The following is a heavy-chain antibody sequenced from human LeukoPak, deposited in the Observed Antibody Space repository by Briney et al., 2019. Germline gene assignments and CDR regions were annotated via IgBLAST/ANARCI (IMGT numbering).Heavy chain of an antibody. Sequence: VRQAPGKGLXWXAVISYDGSNKYYADSVKGRFTISRDNSKNTLYLQMNSLRAEDTAVYYCAKGYTWNNIRLLDYWGQGTLVTVSS. D-gene: IGHD1/OR15-1a*01. CDR3: AKGYTWNNIRLLDY. CDR2: ISYDGSNK. J-gene: IGHJ4*02. V-gene: IGHV3-30*18.